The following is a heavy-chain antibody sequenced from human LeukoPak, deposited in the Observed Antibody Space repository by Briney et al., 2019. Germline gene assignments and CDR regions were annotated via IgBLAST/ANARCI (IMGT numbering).Heavy chain of an antibody. D-gene: IGHD4-11*01. CDR2: ISSTSSTI. CDR3: ARAHPGDYSDFQFDY. V-gene: IGHV3-48*01. Sequence: GGSLRLSCAASGLTFSSFGMNWVRQAPGKGLEWVSYISSTSSTIYYADSVKGRFTISRDNAKNSLYLQMNSLRAEDTAVYYCARAHPGDYSDFQFDYWGQGTLVTVSS. J-gene: IGHJ4*02. CDR1: GLTFSSFG.